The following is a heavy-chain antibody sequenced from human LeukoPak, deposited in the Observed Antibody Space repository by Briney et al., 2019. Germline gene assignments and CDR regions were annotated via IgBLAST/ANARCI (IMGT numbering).Heavy chain of an antibody. CDR2: ISAYNGNT. CDR3: AREYCSGGSCYSRQNAFDI. CDR1: GYTFTSYG. Sequence: GASVKVSCKASGYTFTSYGISWVRQAPGQGLEWMGWISAYNGNTNYAQKFQGRVTITADESTSTAYMELSSLRSEDTAVYYCAREYCSGGSCYSRQNAFDIWGQGTMVTVSS. J-gene: IGHJ3*02. D-gene: IGHD2-15*01. V-gene: IGHV1-18*01.